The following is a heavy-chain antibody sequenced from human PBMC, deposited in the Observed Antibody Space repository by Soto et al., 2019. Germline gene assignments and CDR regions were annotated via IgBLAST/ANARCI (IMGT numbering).Heavy chain of an antibody. D-gene: IGHD3-22*01. CDR1: GGTFSSYA. V-gene: IGHV1-69*12. CDR2: IIPSFGTA. Sequence: QVQLVQSGAEVKKPGSSVKVSCKASGGTFSSYAITWVRQAPGQGLEWMGGIIPSFGTANYAQKFQGRVTITADESTSTAYMELSSLRSEDTAVYYCATEGDGSGSYYYGMDVWGQGTTVTVSS. CDR3: ATEGDGSGSYYYGMDV. J-gene: IGHJ6*02.